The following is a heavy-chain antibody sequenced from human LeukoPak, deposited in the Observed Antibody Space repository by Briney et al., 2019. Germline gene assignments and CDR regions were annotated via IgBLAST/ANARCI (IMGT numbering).Heavy chain of an antibody. Sequence: PGRSLRLSCAASGFTFSSYAMHWVRQAPGKGLEWVAVISYDGSNKYYADSVKGRFTISRDNSKNTLYLQMNSLRAEDTAVYYCARGGDIVVVVAANAFDIWGQGTMVTVSS. V-gene: IGHV3-30-3*01. CDR1: GFTFSSYA. CDR3: ARGGDIVVVVAANAFDI. D-gene: IGHD2-15*01. J-gene: IGHJ3*02. CDR2: ISYDGSNK.